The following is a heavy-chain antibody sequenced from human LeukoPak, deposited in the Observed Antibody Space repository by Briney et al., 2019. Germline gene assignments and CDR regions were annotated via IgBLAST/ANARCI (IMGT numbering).Heavy chain of an antibody. CDR3: TRDTPMVRGVILTGGFDY. D-gene: IGHD3-10*01. V-gene: IGHV3-49*03. CDR1: GFTFGDYA. Sequence: GGSLRLSCTASGFTFGDYAMSWFRQAPGKGLEWVGFIRSKAYGGTTEYAASVKGRFTISRDDSKSIAYLQMNSLKTEDTAVYYCTRDTPMVRGVILTGGFDYWGQGTLVTVSS. CDR2: IRSKAYGGTT. J-gene: IGHJ4*02.